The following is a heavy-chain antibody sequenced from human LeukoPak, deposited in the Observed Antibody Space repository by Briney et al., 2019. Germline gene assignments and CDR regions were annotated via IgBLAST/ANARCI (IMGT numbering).Heavy chain of an antibody. J-gene: IGHJ6*03. D-gene: IGHD2-15*01. CDR1: GFTFSNAW. V-gene: IGHV3-11*04. Sequence: GGSLRLSCAASGFTFSNAWMSWVRQAPGKGLEWVSYITSSGSTIYYADSVKGRFTISRDNAKNSLYLQMNSLRAEDTAVYYCARGEVVTASLPDFYYYYMDVWGKGTTVTISS. CDR3: ARGEVVTASLPDFYYYYMDV. CDR2: ITSSGSTI.